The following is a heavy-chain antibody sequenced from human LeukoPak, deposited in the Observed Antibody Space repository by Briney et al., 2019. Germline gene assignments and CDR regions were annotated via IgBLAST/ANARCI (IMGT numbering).Heavy chain of an antibody. D-gene: IGHD1-14*01. Sequence: GSLRLSCAASGFTFNSSPMTWVRQAPGKGLEWASGISASTSGTYYADSVKGRFTISRDNSKDTVFLQMNSLRAEDTAVYYCAKVRTYFYHGLDVWGQGTTVTVSS. CDR3: AKVRTYFYHGLDV. CDR2: ISASTSGT. J-gene: IGHJ6*02. CDR1: GFTFNSSP. V-gene: IGHV3-23*01.